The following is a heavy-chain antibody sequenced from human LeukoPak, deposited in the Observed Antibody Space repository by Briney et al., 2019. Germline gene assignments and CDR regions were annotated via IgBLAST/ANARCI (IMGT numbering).Heavy chain of an antibody. CDR3: ARDNGEIAAAGRDLDY. CDR2: IKQDGSEK. J-gene: IGHJ4*02. V-gene: IGHV3-7*01. Sequence: PGGSLRLSCAAPGFTFSSYWMSWVRQAPGKGLEWVANIKQDGSEKYYVDSVKGRFTISRDNAKNSLYLQMNSLRAEDTAVYYCARDNGEIAAAGRDLDYWGQGTLVTVSS. D-gene: IGHD6-13*01. CDR1: GFTFSSYW.